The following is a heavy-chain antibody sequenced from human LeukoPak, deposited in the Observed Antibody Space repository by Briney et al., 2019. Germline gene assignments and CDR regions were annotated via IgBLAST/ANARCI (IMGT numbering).Heavy chain of an antibody. CDR3: ARGGSSWQIDY. V-gene: IGHV3-33*01. J-gene: IGHJ4*02. Sequence: GASQRLSCAAAGFTFSSYGMHWVRQASGKGLEWVAVIWYDGSNKYYADSVKGRFTISRDNSKNTLYLQMNSLRAEDTAVYYCARGGSSWQIDYWGQGTLVTVSS. D-gene: IGHD6-13*01. CDR1: GFTFSSYG. CDR2: IWYDGSNK.